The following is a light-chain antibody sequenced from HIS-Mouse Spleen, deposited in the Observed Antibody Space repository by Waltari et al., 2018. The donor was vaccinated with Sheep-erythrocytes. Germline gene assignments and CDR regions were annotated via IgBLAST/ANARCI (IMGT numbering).Light chain of an antibody. V-gene: IGLV1-47*01. CDR3: CSYAGSSTWV. CDR2: RNK. CDR1: SSNIGSNY. Sequence: QSVLTQPPSASGTPGQRVTISCSGSSSNIGSNYVYWYQQLPGTAPNLLIYRNKQRPSGVPDRFSGSKSGTSASLAISGLRSEDEADYYCCSYAGSSTWVFGGGTKLTVL. J-gene: IGLJ3*02.